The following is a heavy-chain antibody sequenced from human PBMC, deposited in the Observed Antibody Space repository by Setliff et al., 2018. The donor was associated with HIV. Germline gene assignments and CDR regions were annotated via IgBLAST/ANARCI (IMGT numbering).Heavy chain of an antibody. CDR1: GYTFSTYS. Sequence: ASVKVSCKASGYTFSTYSIHWVRQAPGQRLEWMGWINPGSGNTQYSQKLQGRITITRDSSASTVYLELSSLRFEDTAVYYCVRGSHRSIDSLTAHYGYWGQGTLVTVSS. V-gene: IGHV1-3*01. CDR3: VRGSHRSIDSLTAHYGY. J-gene: IGHJ4*02. D-gene: IGHD3-9*01. CDR2: INPGSGNT.